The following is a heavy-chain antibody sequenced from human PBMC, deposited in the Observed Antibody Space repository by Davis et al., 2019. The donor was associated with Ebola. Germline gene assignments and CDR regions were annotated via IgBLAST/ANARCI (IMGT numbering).Heavy chain of an antibody. CDR2: ISWDGGST. V-gene: IGHV3-43D*03. Sequence: PRGSLRLSCAASGFTFDDYAMHWVRQAPGKGLEWVSLISWDGGSTYYADSVKGRFTISRDNSKNSLYLQMNSLRAEDTAVYYCARGYCGGDCYSVGGSDYWGQGTLVTVSS. CDR3: ARGYCGGDCYSVGGSDY. J-gene: IGHJ4*02. D-gene: IGHD2-21*01. CDR1: GFTFDDYA.